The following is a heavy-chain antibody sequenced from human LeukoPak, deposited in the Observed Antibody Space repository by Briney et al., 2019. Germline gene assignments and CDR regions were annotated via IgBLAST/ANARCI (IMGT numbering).Heavy chain of an antibody. V-gene: IGHV3-53*01. CDR3: ARASGGYYDSSGSFDY. Sequence: PGGSLRLSCAASGFTFGSNYMSWVRQAPGKGLEWVSGIHSGGSTYYADSVKGRITISRDNSKNMLYLQMNSLRAEDTAVYHCARASGGYYDSSGSFDYWGQGTLVTVSS. CDR1: GFTFGSNY. D-gene: IGHD3-22*01. CDR2: IHSGGST. J-gene: IGHJ4*02.